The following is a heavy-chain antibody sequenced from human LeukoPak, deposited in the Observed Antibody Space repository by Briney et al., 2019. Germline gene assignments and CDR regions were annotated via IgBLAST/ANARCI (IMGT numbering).Heavy chain of an antibody. CDR1: GVSTSSTNW. J-gene: IGHJ2*01. CDR3: ARDFTLGIAVAGNWYFDL. CDR2: ISSSSSYI. D-gene: IGHD6-19*01. V-gene: IGHV3-21*01. Sequence: ETLSLTCSVSGVSTSSTNWWSWVRQPPGQGLEWVSSISSSSSYIYYADSVKGRFTISRDNAKNSLYLQMNSLRAEDTAVYYCARDFTLGIAVAGNWYFDLWGRGTLVTVSS.